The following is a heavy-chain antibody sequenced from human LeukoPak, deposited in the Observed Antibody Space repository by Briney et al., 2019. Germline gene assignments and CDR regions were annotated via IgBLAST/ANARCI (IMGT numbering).Heavy chain of an antibody. J-gene: IGHJ4*02. CDR2: IYTSGST. V-gene: IGHV4-4*07. Sequence: SETLSLTCTVSGYSISGSYYWSWIRQPAGKGLEWIGRIYTSGSTNYNPSLKSRVTISVDTSKNQFSLKLSSVTAADTAVYYCARVGGYSGYVVIWGQGTLVTVSS. D-gene: IGHD5-12*01. CDR1: GYSISGSYY. CDR3: ARVGGYSGYVVI.